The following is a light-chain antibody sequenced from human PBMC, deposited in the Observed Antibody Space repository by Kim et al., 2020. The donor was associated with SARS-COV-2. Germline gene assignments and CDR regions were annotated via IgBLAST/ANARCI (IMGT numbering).Light chain of an antibody. CDR3: CSYAGRYTYV. V-gene: IGLV2-11*01. Sequence: QSALTQPRSVSGSPGQSVIISCTGSSSDVGDYNYISWYQQYPGKVPKLMIYDVNKRPSGVPDRFSGSKSGNTASLTISGLQPDDEADYYCCSYAGRYTYVFGTGTKVTVL. CDR1: SSDVGDYNY. J-gene: IGLJ1*01. CDR2: DVN.